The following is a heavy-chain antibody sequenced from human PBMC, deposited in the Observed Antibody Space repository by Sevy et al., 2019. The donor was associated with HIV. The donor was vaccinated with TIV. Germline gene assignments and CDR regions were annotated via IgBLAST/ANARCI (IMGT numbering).Heavy chain of an antibody. CDR2: ISYGGIT. J-gene: IGHJ5*02. CDR3: AKIFAH. V-gene: IGHV4-39*02. CDR1: GASISTSGSY. Sequence: SETLSLTCSVSGASISTSGSYWGWIRQSPGKGLEWIGDISYGGITNYNPSLRGRVTISRDTSNNLFSLKLTSVTATDTAVYYCAKIFAHWGQGTLVTVYS.